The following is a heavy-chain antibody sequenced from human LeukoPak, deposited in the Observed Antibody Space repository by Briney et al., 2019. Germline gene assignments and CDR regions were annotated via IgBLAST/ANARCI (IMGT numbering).Heavy chain of an antibody. V-gene: IGHV3-48*03. CDR3: ARNPVRKFDY. D-gene: IGHD4-17*01. CDR1: GFTFSSYE. Sequence: GGSLRPSCAASGFTFSSYEMNWVRQAPGKGLEWVSYISSSGSTIYYADSVKGRFTISRDNAKNSLYLQMNSLRAEDTAVYYCARNPVRKFDYWGQGTLVTVSS. CDR2: ISSSGSTI. J-gene: IGHJ4*02.